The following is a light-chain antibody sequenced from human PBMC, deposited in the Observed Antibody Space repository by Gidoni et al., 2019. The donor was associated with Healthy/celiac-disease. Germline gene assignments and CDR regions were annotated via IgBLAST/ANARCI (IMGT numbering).Light chain of an antibody. CDR2: AAS. V-gene: IGKV1-6*01. CDR1: QFIRND. J-gene: IGKJ1*01. Sequence: AIQLTQSPSSLSPSVGDRVTIPCRASQFIRNDLGWYQQKPGKAPKLLIYAASSLPSVVPSRFSGSGSGTDFTLTSSSLQAEDVATYYCLQDYNYPKTFGQGTKVEIK. CDR3: LQDYNYPKT.